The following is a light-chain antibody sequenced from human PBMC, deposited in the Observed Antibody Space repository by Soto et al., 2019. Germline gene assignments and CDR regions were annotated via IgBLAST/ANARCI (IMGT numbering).Light chain of an antibody. CDR2: EVS. CDR1: SSDVGSYNL. CDR3: CSYAGGSTFV. Sequence: QSALTQPASVSGSPGQSIAISCTGTSSDVGSYNLVSWYQQHPGKAPKFMIYEVSKRPSGVSNRFSGSKSGNTASLTISGLQAEDEADYYCCSYAGGSTFVFGTGTKLTVL. V-gene: IGLV2-23*02. J-gene: IGLJ1*01.